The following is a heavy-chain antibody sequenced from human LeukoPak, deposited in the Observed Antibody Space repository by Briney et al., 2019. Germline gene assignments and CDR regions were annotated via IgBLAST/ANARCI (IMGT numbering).Heavy chain of an antibody. J-gene: IGHJ4*02. V-gene: IGHV1-69*04. CDR3: ARGGGGDGYIYY. CDR2: IIPILGIA. Sequence: SVKVSCKASGYTFTSYGISWVRQAPGQGLEWMGRIIPILGIANYAQKFQGRVTITADKSTSTAYMELSSLRSEDTAVYYCARGGGGDGYIYYWGQGTLVTVSS. CDR1: GYTFTSYG. D-gene: IGHD5-24*01.